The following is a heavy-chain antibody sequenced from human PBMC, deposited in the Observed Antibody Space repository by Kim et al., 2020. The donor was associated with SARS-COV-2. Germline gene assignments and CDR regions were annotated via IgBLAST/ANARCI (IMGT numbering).Heavy chain of an antibody. CDR3: ARDRWAVAVAGTLDY. J-gene: IGHJ4*02. CDR2: ISSSGSTI. Sequence: GGSLRLSCAASGFTFSDYYMSWIRQAPGKGLEWVSYISSSGSTIYYADSVKGRFTISRDNAKNSLYLQMNSLRAEDTAVYYCARDRWAVAVAGTLDYWGQGTLVTVSS. CDR1: GFTFSDYY. V-gene: IGHV3-11*01. D-gene: IGHD6-19*01.